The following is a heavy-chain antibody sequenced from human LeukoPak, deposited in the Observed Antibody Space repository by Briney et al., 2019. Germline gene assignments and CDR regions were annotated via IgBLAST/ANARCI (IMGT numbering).Heavy chain of an antibody. V-gene: IGHV4-4*09. CDR3: ARRNHYFYYMDV. CDR1: GGSISSYY. Sequence: SETLSLTCTVSGGSISSYYWSWIRQSPVRGLEWIGYIFPSGSAYYNPSLESRVTISLDTSENQFSLTLTSVTAADTAVYYCARRNHYFYYMDVWGKGTTVTVSS. J-gene: IGHJ6*03. CDR2: IFPSGSA.